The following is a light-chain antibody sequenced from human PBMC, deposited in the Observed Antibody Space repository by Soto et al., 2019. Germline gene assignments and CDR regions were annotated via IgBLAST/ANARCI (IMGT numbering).Light chain of an antibody. CDR1: QDISRY. CDR3: QQLYSYSS. Sequence: DRQLTQSPSFVSASVGERVTITCRASQDISRYLAWYQQKPGEAPKLLISAASTLHSGVPSRFSGSGSGTEFTLTVSYLLPEDFATYYCQQLYSYSSFGQGTRLESK. J-gene: IGKJ5*01. CDR2: AAS. V-gene: IGKV1-9*01.